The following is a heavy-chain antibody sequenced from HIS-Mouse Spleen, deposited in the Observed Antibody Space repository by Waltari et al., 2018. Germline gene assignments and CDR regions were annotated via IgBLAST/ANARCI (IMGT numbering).Heavy chain of an antibody. CDR3: AREIPYSSSWYDWYFDL. Sequence: QLQLQESGPGLVKPSEHLSLTCTVPGGSISSSSSYWGWIRQPPGKGLEWIGSIYYSGSTYYNPSLKSRVTISVDTSKNQFSLKLSSVTAADTAVYYCAREIPYSSSWYDWYFDLWGRGTLVTVSS. CDR1: GGSISSSSSY. J-gene: IGHJ2*01. D-gene: IGHD6-13*01. V-gene: IGHV4-39*07. CDR2: IYYSGST.